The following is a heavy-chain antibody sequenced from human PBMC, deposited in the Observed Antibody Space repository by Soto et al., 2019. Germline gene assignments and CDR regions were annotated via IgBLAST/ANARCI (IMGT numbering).Heavy chain of an antibody. CDR1: GVSFCIRA. V-gene: IGHV3-23*01. D-gene: IGHD3-10*01. CDR2: ITDTGGDT. CDR3: ERGSKDAYTGSRIFEL. J-gene: IGHJ4*02. Sequence: GGSXRLSCLSSGVSFCIRAIIWFRHAPGEGLELVSIITDTGGDTKYADSVSGRFTISRENSKNTLYLQMSSLRVEDSAVYYCERGSKDAYTGSRIFELWGRGTLVTVYS.